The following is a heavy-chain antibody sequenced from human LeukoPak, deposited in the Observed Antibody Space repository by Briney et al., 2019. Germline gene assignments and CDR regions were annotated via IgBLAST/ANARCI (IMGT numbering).Heavy chain of an antibody. CDR2: IYYSGST. D-gene: IGHD4/OR15-4a*01. CDR1: GGSISSSSYY. CDR3: ARHLTTYFDY. V-gene: IGHV4-39*01. J-gene: IGHJ4*02. Sequence: SETLSLTCTVSGGSISSSSYYWGWIRQPPGKGLEWIGSIYYSGSTYYNPSLKSRVTISVDTSRNQFSLKLSSVTAADTAVYYCARHLTTYFDYWGQGTLVTVSS.